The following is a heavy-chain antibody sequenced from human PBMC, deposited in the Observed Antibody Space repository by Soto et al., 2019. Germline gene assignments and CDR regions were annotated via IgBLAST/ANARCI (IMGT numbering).Heavy chain of an antibody. V-gene: IGHV1-69*01. D-gene: IGHD3-10*01. Sequence: QVQLVQSGAEVKKPGSSVKVSCQASGGTFSSYGVSWVRQAPGQGLEWMGGIIPGLHLTTYAQKFQGRVTITADESTSTAYMDLTSLGSDDTAVYYCARDDYGSGLPGSVYPGIDVWGQGTTVTVSS. CDR2: IIPGLHLT. CDR1: GGTFSSYG. J-gene: IGHJ6*02. CDR3: ARDDYGSGLPGSVYPGIDV.